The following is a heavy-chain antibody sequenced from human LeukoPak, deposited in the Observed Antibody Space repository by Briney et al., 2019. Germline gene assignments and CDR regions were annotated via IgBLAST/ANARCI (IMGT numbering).Heavy chain of an antibody. J-gene: IGHJ4*02. V-gene: IGHV1-2*02. Sequence: ASVKVSCKASGYTFTGYYMHWVRQAPGQGLEWMGWINPNSGGTNYAQKFQGRVTMTTDTSTSTAYMELRSLRSDDTAVYYCAREVADSGSYYVDYWGQGTLVTVSS. CDR3: AREVADSGSYYVDY. CDR1: GYTFTGYY. CDR2: INPNSGGT. D-gene: IGHD1-26*01.